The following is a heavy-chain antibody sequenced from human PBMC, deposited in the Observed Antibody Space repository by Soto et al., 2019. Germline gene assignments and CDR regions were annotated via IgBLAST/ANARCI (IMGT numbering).Heavy chain of an antibody. CDR1: SHNSYTFKNYW. J-gene: IGHJ4*02. Sequence: RGESLKISCQLSSHNSYTFKNYWIGWVRQMPGKGLEWMGIVYLGDSHGRYSPSFEGLVTISADQSISTTYLQWSSLKASDTAMYYCATIRGGYNTPEFWGQGTLVTVSS. CDR2: VYLGDSHG. V-gene: IGHV5-51*01. CDR3: ATIRGGYNTPEF. D-gene: IGHD5-12*01.